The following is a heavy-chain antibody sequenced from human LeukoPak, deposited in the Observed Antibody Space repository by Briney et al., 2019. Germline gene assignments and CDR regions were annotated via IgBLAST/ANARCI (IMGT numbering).Heavy chain of an antibody. V-gene: IGHV3-48*01. CDR1: GFTFSSRS. D-gene: IGHD2-2*01. J-gene: IGHJ4*02. CDR3: ARGDCTTTSCYLFDY. CDR2: ISSSGSTI. Sequence: GGSLRLSCAASGFTFSSRSMSWVRQAPGKGLEWVSYISSSGSTIYYADSVKGRFTISRDNAKNSLYLQMNSLRAEDTALYYCARGDCTTTSCYLFDYWGQGTLVTVSS.